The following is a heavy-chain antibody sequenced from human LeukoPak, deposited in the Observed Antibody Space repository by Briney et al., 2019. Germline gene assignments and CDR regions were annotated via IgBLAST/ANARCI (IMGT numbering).Heavy chain of an antibody. Sequence: ASVKVSCKASGGTFSSYAISWVRQAPGQGLEWMGGIIPIFGTANYAQKFQGRVTITADESTSTAYMELSSLRSEDTAVYYCARDDIVVVPAANYYYYGMDVWGHGTTVTVSS. D-gene: IGHD2-2*01. J-gene: IGHJ6*02. V-gene: IGHV1-69*13. CDR2: IIPIFGTA. CDR1: GGTFSSYA. CDR3: ARDDIVVVPAANYYYYGMDV.